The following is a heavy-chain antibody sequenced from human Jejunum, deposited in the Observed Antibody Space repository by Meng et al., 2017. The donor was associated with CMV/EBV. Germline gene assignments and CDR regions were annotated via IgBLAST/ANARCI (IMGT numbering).Heavy chain of an antibody. CDR1: GGSFSGYY. V-gene: IGHV4-34*01. J-gene: IGHJ4*02. Sequence: SLTCAVDGGSFSGYYWSWIRQPPGKRLEWIGEINDIGSTNYNPSLKSRVSLSVDTSKNQFSLKVNAVTAADTAVYYCARGYYEVDYWGQGALVTVSS. CDR3: ARGYYEVDY. D-gene: IGHD3-3*01. CDR2: INDIGST.